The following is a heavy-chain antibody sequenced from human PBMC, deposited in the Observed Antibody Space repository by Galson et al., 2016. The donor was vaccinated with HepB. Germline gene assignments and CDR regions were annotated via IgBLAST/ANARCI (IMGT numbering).Heavy chain of an antibody. CDR2: TYYRSAWYY. J-gene: IGHJ3*01. D-gene: IGHD1-14*01. CDR1: GDSVSSNSAA. Sequence: CAISGDSVSSNSAAWNWVRQSPSRGLEWLGRTYYRSAWYYEYTLSLRGRIIVNPATSTNQFSLQLNSVTPEDTAIYYCTRTTHRGRKLAFDVWGPGSTVTVSS. CDR3: TRTTHRGRKLAFDV. V-gene: IGHV6-1*01.